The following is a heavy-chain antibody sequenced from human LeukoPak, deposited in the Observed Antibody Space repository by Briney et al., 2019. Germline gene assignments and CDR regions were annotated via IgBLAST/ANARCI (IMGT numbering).Heavy chain of an antibody. CDR3: ARVVRTTVVTLYVFDY. J-gene: IGHJ4*02. Sequence: GGSLRLSCAASGFTFSSYAMHWVRQAPGRGLGWVAVISYDGSNKYYADSVKGRFTISRDKSKNMLYVQMNSLRAEDTAVYYCARVVRTTVVTLYVFDYWGQGTLVTVSS. D-gene: IGHD4-23*01. CDR1: GFTFSSYA. V-gene: IGHV3-30*04. CDR2: ISYDGSNK.